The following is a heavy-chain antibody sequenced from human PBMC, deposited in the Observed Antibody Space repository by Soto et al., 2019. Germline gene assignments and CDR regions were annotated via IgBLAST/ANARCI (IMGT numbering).Heavy chain of an antibody. J-gene: IGHJ4*02. CDR3: ASRGEAAGSPPSFDY. D-gene: IGHD6-13*01. Sequence: SETLSLTCAVYGGSFSGYYWSWIRQPPGKELEWIGEINHSGGTNYNPSLKSRVTISVDTSKNQFSLKLSSVTAADSAVYYCASRGEAAGSPPSFDYWGQGTMVTVYS. V-gene: IGHV4-34*01. CDR2: INHSGGT. CDR1: GGSFSGYY.